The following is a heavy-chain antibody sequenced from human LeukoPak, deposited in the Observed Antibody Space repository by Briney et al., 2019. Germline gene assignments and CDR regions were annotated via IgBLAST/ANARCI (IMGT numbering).Heavy chain of an antibody. V-gene: IGHV4-59*08. CDR1: GGSFSGYY. J-gene: IGHJ4*02. Sequence: SETLSLTCAVYGGSFSGYYWNWIRQPPGKGLEWIGYIYYSGSTNYNPSLKGRVTISVDTSKNQFSLKLSSVTAADTAVYYCARTATPYYYGSGGYYTPSYYFDYWGQGTLVTVSS. D-gene: IGHD3-10*01. CDR3: ARTATPYYYGSGGYYTPSYYFDY. CDR2: IYYSGST.